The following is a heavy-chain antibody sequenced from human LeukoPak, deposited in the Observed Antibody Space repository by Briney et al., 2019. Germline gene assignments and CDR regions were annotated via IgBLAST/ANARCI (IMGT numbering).Heavy chain of an antibody. J-gene: IGHJ1*01. CDR1: GGSISSSSYY. Sequence: SETLSLTCTVSGGSISSSSYYWGWIRQPPGKGLEWIGSIYYSGSTYYNPSLKSRVTISVDTSKNQFSLKLSSVTAADTAVYYCARDQGYCSGGSCYKGLEYFQHWGQGTLVTVSS. CDR2: IYYSGST. D-gene: IGHD2-15*01. CDR3: ARDQGYCSGGSCYKGLEYFQH. V-gene: IGHV4-39*07.